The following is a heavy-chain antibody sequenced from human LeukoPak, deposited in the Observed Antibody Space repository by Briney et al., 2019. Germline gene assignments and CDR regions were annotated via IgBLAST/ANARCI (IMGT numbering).Heavy chain of an antibody. Sequence: GGSLRLSCAASGLSFSNYAMSWVRQAPGKGLEWVSGISGSGGSAYYADSVKGRFTISRDNSKNTLYLQMNSLRVEDTAVYYCARGHHSESYKADYWGQGTLVTVSS. CDR1: GLSFSNYA. V-gene: IGHV3-23*01. J-gene: IGHJ4*02. D-gene: IGHD3-10*01. CDR2: ISGSGGSA. CDR3: ARGHHSESYKADY.